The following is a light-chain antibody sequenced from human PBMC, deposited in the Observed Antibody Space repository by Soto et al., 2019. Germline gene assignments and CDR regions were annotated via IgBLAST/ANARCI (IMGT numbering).Light chain of an antibody. V-gene: IGLV2-11*01. CDR3: CSYEGIYTLV. CDR1: SSNVGGYNY. CDR2: DVT. Sequence: QSVLTQPRSVSGSPGQSVTISCTGASSNVGGYNYVSWYQHHPGKAPKFIIYDVTKPPSGVPDRFSGSKSGNTASLTISGLQAEDEADYYCCSYEGIYTLVFGGGTKLTVL. J-gene: IGLJ2*01.